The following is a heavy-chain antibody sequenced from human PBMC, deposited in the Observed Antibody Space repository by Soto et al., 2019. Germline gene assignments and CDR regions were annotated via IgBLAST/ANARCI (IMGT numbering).Heavy chain of an antibody. D-gene: IGHD2-8*01. V-gene: IGHV1-18*01. J-gene: IGHJ6*02. CDR3: AKNGQPPYYYDGLDV. Sequence: QGQLVQSGAEVKMPGASVKVSCKASGYTFTRYGISWVRQAPGQGLEWMGWISGYNGDANYAQRFQGRVSMTIDTSTTTAYMELRTLTPDDKAVYYCAKNGQPPYYYDGLDVWGQGTTVTVSS. CDR1: GYTFTRYG. CDR2: ISGYNGDA.